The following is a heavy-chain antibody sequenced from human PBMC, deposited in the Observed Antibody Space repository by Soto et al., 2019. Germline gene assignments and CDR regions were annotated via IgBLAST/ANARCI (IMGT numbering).Heavy chain of an antibody. D-gene: IGHD3-10*01. J-gene: IGHJ5*02. CDR1: GFTFSTYT. Sequence: PGGSLRLSCAASGFTFSTYTMTWVRQAPGKGLEWVSSISSSSTYIYYADSVKGRFTISRDDAKNSLFLQMNSLRAEDTAVYYCARDSGKVRPIRGWYDHWGQGPLVTVSS. V-gene: IGHV3-21*01. CDR2: ISSSSTYI. CDR3: ARDSGKVRPIRGWYDH.